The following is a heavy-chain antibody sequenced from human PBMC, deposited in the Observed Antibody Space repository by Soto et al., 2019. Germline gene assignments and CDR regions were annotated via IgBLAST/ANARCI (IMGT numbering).Heavy chain of an antibody. CDR3: ARAGFSGSYYSYYGMDV. D-gene: IGHD1-26*01. J-gene: IGHJ6*02. CDR1: GYTFPSYG. Sequence: QVQLVQSGAEVKKPGASVKVSCKASGYTFPSYGISWVRQAPGQGLEWMGWISAYNGNTNYAQKLQGRVTMTTDTSTSTAYMELRSLRSDDTAVYYCARAGFSGSYYSYYGMDVWGQGTTVTVSS. CDR2: ISAYNGNT. V-gene: IGHV1-18*01.